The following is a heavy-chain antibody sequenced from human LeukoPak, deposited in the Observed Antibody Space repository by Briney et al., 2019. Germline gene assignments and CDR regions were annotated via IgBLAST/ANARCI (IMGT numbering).Heavy chain of an antibody. V-gene: IGHV3-23*01. Sequence: GGSLRLSCAASGFSFSSYAMSWVRQAPGKGLEWVSVVSGRGDSAYNAESVKGRFTISRDNSKNTLYLQMNSLRAEDTAVYYCAKGKDYYLDYWGQGTLVTVSS. J-gene: IGHJ4*02. CDR2: VSGRGDSA. CDR3: AKGKDYYLDY. CDR1: GFSFSSYA.